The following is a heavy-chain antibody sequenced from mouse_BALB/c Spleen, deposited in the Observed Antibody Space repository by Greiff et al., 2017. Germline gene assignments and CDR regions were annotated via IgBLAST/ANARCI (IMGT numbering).Heavy chain of an antibody. CDR2: INPSTGYT. CDR3: ARRRPFDY. Sequence: VQLVESGAELAKPGASVKMSCKASGYTFTSYWMHWVKQRPGQGLEWIGYINPSTGYTEYNQKFKDKATLTADKSSSTAYMQLSSLTSEDSAVYYCARRRPFDYWGQGTTLTVSS. V-gene: IGHV1-7*01. CDR1: GYTFTSYW. J-gene: IGHJ2*01.